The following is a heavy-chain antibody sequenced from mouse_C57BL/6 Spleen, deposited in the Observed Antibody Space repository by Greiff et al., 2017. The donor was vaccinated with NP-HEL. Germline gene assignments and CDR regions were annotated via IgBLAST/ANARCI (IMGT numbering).Heavy chain of an antibody. J-gene: IGHJ4*01. V-gene: IGHV1-39*01. CDR3: ARRDYYGSSYAMDY. D-gene: IGHD1-1*01. CDR2: INPNYGTT. Sequence: EVQLQQSGPELVKPGASVKISCKASGYSFTDYNMNWVKQSNGKSLEWIGVINPNYGTTSYNQKFKGKATLTVDQSSSTAYMQLNSLTSEDSAFYYCARRDYYGSSYAMDYWGQGTSVTVSS. CDR1: GYSFTDYN.